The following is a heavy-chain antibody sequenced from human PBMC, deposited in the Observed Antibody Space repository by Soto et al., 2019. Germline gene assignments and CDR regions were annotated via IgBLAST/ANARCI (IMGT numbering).Heavy chain of an antibody. V-gene: IGHV3-23*01. CDR1: GFSFSYCA. D-gene: IGHD3-22*01. Sequence: VHLLESGGSLVQPGSSLRLSCAASGFSFSYCAMSWVRQAPGKGLEWVATIAFHGGATHYADSVQGRFTISRDNSKSRLYLQMDSLRAADTALLFCAKVESTGYYELCDFWGQGTLVSVSS. J-gene: IGHJ4*02. CDR2: IAFHGGAT. CDR3: AKVESTGYYELCDF.